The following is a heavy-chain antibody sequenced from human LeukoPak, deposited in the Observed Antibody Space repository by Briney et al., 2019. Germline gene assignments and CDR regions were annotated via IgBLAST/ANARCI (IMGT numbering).Heavy chain of an antibody. CDR1: GFTFSSYS. Sequence: PGGSLRLSCAASGFTFSSYSMNWVRRAPGKGLEWVSSISSSSSYIYYADSVKGRFTISRDNAKNSLYLQMNSLRAEDTAVYYCARGPIVVVVAAISNYFDYWGQGTLVTVSS. CDR2: ISSSSSYI. V-gene: IGHV3-21*01. D-gene: IGHD2-15*01. J-gene: IGHJ4*02. CDR3: ARGPIVVVVAAISNYFDY.